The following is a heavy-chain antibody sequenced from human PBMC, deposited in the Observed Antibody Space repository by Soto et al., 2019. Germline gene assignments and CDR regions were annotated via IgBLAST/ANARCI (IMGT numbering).Heavy chain of an antibody. V-gene: IGHV3-21*01. CDR1: GFSFSSYS. Sequence: VQLVETGGGLVKPGGSLRLSCAVSGFSFSSYSMNWVRQAPGKGLEWVSSSSSTGSYIDYADSVKGRLIISRDNAKKSLYLQMNSLRAEDTAVYYCARGGSQDGMDVWGQGTTVSVS. J-gene: IGHJ6*02. D-gene: IGHD5-12*01. CDR2: SSSTGSYI. CDR3: ARGGSQDGMDV.